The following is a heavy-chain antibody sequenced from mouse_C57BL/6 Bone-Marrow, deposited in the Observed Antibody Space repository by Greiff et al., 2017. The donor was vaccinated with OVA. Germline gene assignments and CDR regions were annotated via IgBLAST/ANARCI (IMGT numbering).Heavy chain of an antibody. V-gene: IGHV5-16*01. Sequence: DVQLVESEGGLVQPGSSMKLSCTASGFTFSDYYMAWVRQVPEKGLEWVANINYDGSSTYYLDSLKSRFIISRDNSKKILYLQMSSLKSEDTATYYCARSPDYYGSSHWYFDVWGTGTTVTVSS. J-gene: IGHJ1*03. CDR1: GFTFSDYY. CDR2: INYDGSST. CDR3: ARSPDYYGSSHWYFDV. D-gene: IGHD1-1*01.